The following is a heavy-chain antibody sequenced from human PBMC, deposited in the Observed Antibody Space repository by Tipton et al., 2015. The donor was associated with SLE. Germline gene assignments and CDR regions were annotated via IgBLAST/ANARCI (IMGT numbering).Heavy chain of an antibody. J-gene: IGHJ3*02. V-gene: IGHV3-33*01. CDR3: ARDPYHYYDSSKERGGAFDI. CDR1: GFTFSSYG. Sequence: SLRLSCAASGFTFSSYGMHWVRQAPGKGLEWVAVIWYDGSNKYYADSVKGRFTISRDNSKNTLYLQMNSLRAEDTAVYYCARDPYHYYDSSKERGGAFDIWGQGTMVTVSS. D-gene: IGHD3-22*01. CDR2: IWYDGSNK.